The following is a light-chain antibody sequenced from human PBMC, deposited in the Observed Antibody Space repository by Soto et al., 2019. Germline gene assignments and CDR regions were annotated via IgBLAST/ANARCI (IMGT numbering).Light chain of an antibody. Sequence: EIVLTQSPGTLSLSPGERATLSCRASQSVSSSYLAWYQQKPGQAPRRVIYGASSRATGIPNRFSGSGSGTDFTLTISRLEPEDFAVYYCQQYGSSPPYTFGQATKLEIK. CDR3: QQYGSSPPYT. V-gene: IGKV3-20*01. CDR1: QSVSSSY. J-gene: IGKJ2*01. CDR2: GAS.